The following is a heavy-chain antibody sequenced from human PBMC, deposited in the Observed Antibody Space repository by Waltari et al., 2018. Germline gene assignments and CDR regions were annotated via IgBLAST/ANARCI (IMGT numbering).Heavy chain of an antibody. CDR3: ASFLYGYPLWH. CDR1: GYSISSGYY. J-gene: IGHJ1*01. D-gene: IGHD6-25*01. V-gene: IGHV4-38-2*02. Sequence: QVQLQESGPGLVKPSETLSLTCTVSGYSISSGYYGGWIRQPPGKGLEWIGSLYNSGSTYYNQSLKSRVTISVDTSKNQFSLKLSSVTAADTAVYYCASFLYGYPLWHWGQGTLVTVSS. CDR2: LYNSGST.